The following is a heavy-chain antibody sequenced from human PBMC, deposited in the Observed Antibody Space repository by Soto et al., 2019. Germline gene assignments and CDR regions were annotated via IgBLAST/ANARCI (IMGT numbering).Heavy chain of an antibody. CDR3: APWPYYYDSSGYHLGTQIDY. CDR1: GFTFSSYA. CDR2: ISGSGGST. V-gene: IGHV3-23*01. J-gene: IGHJ4*02. Sequence: GGSLRLSCAASGFTFSSYAMGWVRQAPGKGLEWVSAISGSGGSTYYADSVKGRFTISRDNSKNTLYLQMNSLRAEDTAVYYCAPWPYYYDSSGYHLGTQIDYRGQGTLVTVSS. D-gene: IGHD3-22*01.